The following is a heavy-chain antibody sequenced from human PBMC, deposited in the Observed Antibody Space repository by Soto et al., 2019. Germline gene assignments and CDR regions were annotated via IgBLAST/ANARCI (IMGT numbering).Heavy chain of an antibody. D-gene: IGHD3-22*01. CDR3: ARAAARNYYDSRGAVDY. J-gene: IGHJ4*02. Sequence: QVQLQESGPGLVKPSQTLSLTCTVSGGSISSGGYYWSWIRQHPGKGLEWIGYSYYSGSSYYNPSLKSRVTISVDTSKNQFSLNLSSVTAADTAVYYCARAAARNYYDSRGAVDYWGQGTLVTVSS. CDR2: SYYSGSS. CDR1: GGSISSGGYY. V-gene: IGHV4-31*03.